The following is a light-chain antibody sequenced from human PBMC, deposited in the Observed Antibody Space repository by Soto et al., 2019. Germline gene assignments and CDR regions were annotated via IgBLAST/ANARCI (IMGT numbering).Light chain of an antibody. CDR2: DAS. CDR1: ESVASTY. CDR3: QQRSNWLT. V-gene: IGKV3-11*01. Sequence: ESVLTQSPGTLSLSQGDSAALSCRASESVASTYLAWYQQKPGQAPRLLIYDASIRATDIPARFSGSGSGTDFTLTISSLEPGDFALYYCQQRSNWLTFGQGTRLEIK. J-gene: IGKJ5*01.